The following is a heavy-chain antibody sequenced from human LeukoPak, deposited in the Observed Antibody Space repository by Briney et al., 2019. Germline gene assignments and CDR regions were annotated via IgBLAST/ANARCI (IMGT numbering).Heavy chain of an antibody. V-gene: IGHV4-4*07. CDR3: ARDLYYDILTGYRLGVYYYYMDV. Sequence: SETLSLTCTVSGGSISSYYWSWIRQPAGKGLEWIGRIYISGSTNYNPSFKSRVTMSVDTSKNQFSLKLSSVTAADTAVYYCARDLYYDILTGYRLGVYYYYMDVWGKGTTVTVSS. CDR1: GGSISSYY. CDR2: IYISGST. J-gene: IGHJ6*03. D-gene: IGHD3-9*01.